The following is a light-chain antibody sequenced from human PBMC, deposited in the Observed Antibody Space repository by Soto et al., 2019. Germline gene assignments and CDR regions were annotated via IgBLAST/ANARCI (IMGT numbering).Light chain of an antibody. Sequence: EIVLTQSPGTLSLSPGERATLSCRASQSVRSKSLAWFQQKPGQAPRLLIYGASNRATGIPDRFSGSGSGTDFTLTISRLEPEDFAVYYCQQYTDLPRTFGQGTKVDIK. CDR2: GAS. J-gene: IGKJ1*01. CDR1: QSVRSKS. CDR3: QQYTDLPRT. V-gene: IGKV3-20*01.